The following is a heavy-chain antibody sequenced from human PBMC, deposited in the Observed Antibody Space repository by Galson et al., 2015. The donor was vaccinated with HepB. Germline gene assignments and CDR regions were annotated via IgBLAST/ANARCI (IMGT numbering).Heavy chain of an antibody. Sequence: SLRLSCAASGFTFSSYGMHWVRQAPGKGLEWVAVISCDGSNKYYADSVKGRFTISRDNSKNTLYLQMNSLRAEDTAVYYCAKSFVVGATTMHYFDYWGQGTLVTVSS. J-gene: IGHJ4*02. CDR1: GFTFSSYG. CDR3: AKSFVVGATTMHYFDY. V-gene: IGHV3-30*18. D-gene: IGHD1-26*01. CDR2: ISCDGSNK.